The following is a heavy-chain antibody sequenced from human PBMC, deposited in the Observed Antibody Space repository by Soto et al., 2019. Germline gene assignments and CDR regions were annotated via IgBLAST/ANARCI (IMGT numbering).Heavy chain of an antibody. D-gene: IGHD2-8*02. CDR1: GFICSSYD. CDR3: AKATATGGGAFDI. J-gene: IGHJ3*02. V-gene: IGHV3-23*01. CDR2: ILVGGST. Sequence: GGSLRLSCAASGFICSSYDMSWVCQAPGKGLEWVSTILVGGSTHYEDSVKGRFTISRDRSKNTVYLQMNSLTAGDTAMYYCAKATATGGGAFDICGQGTMVTVSS.